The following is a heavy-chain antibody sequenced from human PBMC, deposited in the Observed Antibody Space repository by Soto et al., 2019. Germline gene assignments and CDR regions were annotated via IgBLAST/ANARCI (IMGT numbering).Heavy chain of an antibody. CDR1: GGSISSGDYY. J-gene: IGHJ4*02. D-gene: IGHD3-22*01. CDR3: ARDGTDYYDSSGIFDY. Sequence: QVQLQESGPGLVKPSQTLSLTCTVSGGSISSGDYYWSWIRQPPGKGLEWIGYIYYSGSTYYNPFFKSRVTISVAPSKNQFSLQLSSVPAAATAVYYCARDGTDYYDSSGIFDYWGQGTLVTVSS. V-gene: IGHV4-30-4*01. CDR2: IYYSGST.